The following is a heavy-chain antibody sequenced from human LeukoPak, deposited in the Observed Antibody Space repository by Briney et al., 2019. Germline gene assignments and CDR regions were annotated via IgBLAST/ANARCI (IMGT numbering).Heavy chain of an antibody. Sequence: PSETLSLTCAVYGGSFSGYYWSWIRQPPGKGLEWIGEINHSGSTNYNPPLKSRVTISVDTSKNQFSLKLSSVTAADTAVYYCATEMATAIDYWGQGTLVTVSS. CDR2: INHSGST. J-gene: IGHJ4*02. CDR1: GGSFSGYY. V-gene: IGHV4-34*01. D-gene: IGHD5-24*01. CDR3: ATEMATAIDY.